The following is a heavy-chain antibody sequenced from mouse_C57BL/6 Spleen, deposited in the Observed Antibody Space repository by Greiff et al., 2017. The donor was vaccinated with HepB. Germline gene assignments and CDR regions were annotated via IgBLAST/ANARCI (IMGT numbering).Heavy chain of an antibody. V-gene: IGHV1-59*01. J-gene: IGHJ4*01. Sequence: QVQLQQPGAELVRPGTSVKLSCKASGYTFTSYWMHWVKQRPGQGLEWIGVIDPSDSYTNYNQKFKGKATLTVDTSSSTAYMQLSSLTSEYSAVYYWARRGSAGYLGAMDDWGQGTSVTVSS. D-gene: IGHD5-5*01. CDR2: IDPSDSYT. CDR1: GYTFTSYW. CDR3: ARRGSAGYLGAMDD.